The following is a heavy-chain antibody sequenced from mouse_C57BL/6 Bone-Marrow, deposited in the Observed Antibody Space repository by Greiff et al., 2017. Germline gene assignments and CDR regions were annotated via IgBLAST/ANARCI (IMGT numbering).Heavy chain of an antibody. CDR3: ATYYSNYALSMDY. D-gene: IGHD2-5*01. CDR2: IYPGGGYT. CDR1: VYTFTNYW. J-gene: IGHJ4*01. V-gene: IGHV1-63*01. Sequence: QVQLQQSGAELVRPGTSVKMSCKASVYTFTNYWIGWAKQRPGHGLEWIGDIYPGGGYTNYNEKFKGKATLTADKSSSTAYMQFSSLTSEDSAIYYCATYYSNYALSMDYWGQGTSVTVSS.